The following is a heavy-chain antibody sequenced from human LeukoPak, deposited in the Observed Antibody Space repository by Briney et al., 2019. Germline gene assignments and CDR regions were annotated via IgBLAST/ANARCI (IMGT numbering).Heavy chain of an antibody. CDR1: GGSISSGGYY. V-gene: IGHV4-30-4*07. CDR3: VTTYYHDSSGYVNAFDI. CDR2: LYHSGNT. D-gene: IGHD3-22*01. Sequence: SQTLSLTCTVFGGSISSGGYYWSWIRQPPGKGLEWIGTLYHSGNTYAKSSLKSRVTISVDTSKNQFSLKLSSVTAADTAVYYCVTTYYHDSSGYVNAFDIWGQGTMVTVSS. J-gene: IGHJ3*02.